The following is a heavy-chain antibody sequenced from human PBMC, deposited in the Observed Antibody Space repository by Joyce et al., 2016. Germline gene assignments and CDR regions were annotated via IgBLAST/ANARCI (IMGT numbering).Heavy chain of an antibody. V-gene: IGHV1-2*02. Sequence: QVQLVQSGAEVKKPGASVKVSCKASGYTFIGYYLHWVRQAPGQGLEWMGWINPRSGGTTYAQKFQGRVTMTRDTSFSTAYMELSRLRSDDTAFYYCAVTLVVPTASFDYWGQGTLVTVSS. J-gene: IGHJ4*02. CDR1: GYTFIGYY. D-gene: IGHD4/OR15-4a*01. CDR2: INPRSGGT. CDR3: AVTLVVPTASFDY.